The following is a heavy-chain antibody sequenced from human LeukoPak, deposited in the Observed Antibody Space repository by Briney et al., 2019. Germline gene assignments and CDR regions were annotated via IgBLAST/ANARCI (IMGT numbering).Heavy chain of an antibody. J-gene: IGHJ6*03. Sequence: GGSLRLSCAASGFTFSDYYMSWIRQAPGKGLEWVSYISSSGRTIYYADSVKGRFTISRDNAKNSLYLQMNSLRAEDTAVYYCASSDIVVVPALKDYGGYYMDVWGKGTTVTVSS. D-gene: IGHD2-2*01. CDR3: ASSDIVVVPALKDYGGYYMDV. V-gene: IGHV3-11*04. CDR1: GFTFSDYY. CDR2: ISSSGRTI.